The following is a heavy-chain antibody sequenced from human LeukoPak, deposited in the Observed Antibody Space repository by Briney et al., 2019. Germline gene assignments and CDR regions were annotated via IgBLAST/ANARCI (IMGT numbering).Heavy chain of an antibody. CDR1: GGSIDIYY. J-gene: IGHJ5*02. Sequence: SETMSLTCTVSGGSIDIYYWSWIRQSAGKGLEWIGRIYTSGSTNYNPSLKSRVAMSVDTSKKQFSLKLSSVTAADTAVYYCASGYYYDSSGNWFDPWGQGTLVTVSS. CDR3: ASGYYYDSSGNWFDP. D-gene: IGHD3-22*01. CDR2: IYTSGST. V-gene: IGHV4-4*07.